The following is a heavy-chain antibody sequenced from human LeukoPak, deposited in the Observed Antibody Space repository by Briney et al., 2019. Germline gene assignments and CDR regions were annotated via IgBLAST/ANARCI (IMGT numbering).Heavy chain of an antibody. Sequence: ASVTVSCKASGYTFTSYDINWVRQAPGQGLEWMGIINPSGGSTSYAQKFQGRVTMTRDMSTSTVYMELSSLRSEDTAVYYCARAEVGASTHDAFDFWGQGTMVTVSS. V-gene: IGHV1-46*01. J-gene: IGHJ3*01. CDR3: ARAEVGASTHDAFDF. CDR1: GYTFTSYD. CDR2: INPSGGST. D-gene: IGHD1-26*01.